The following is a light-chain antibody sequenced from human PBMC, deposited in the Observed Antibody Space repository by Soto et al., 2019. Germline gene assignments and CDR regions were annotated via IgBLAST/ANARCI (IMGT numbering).Light chain of an antibody. CDR1: QSVSSNY. CDR2: GAS. V-gene: IGKV3-20*01. Sequence: PGERATLSCRASQSVSSNYLAWYQHKPGQAPSLLIYGASSRATDIPDRFSGSGSGTDFTLTISRLEPEDFGMYYCQQYGTSAPITFGQGTRVEIE. CDR3: QQYGTSAPIT. J-gene: IGKJ5*01.